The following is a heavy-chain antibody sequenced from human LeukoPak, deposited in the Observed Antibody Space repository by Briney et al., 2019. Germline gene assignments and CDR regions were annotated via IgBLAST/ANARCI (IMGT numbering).Heavy chain of an antibody. CDR2: INPNSGGT. J-gene: IGHJ5*02. D-gene: IGHD2-15*01. CDR3: ARAGAVVDYWFDP. V-gene: IGHV1-2*02. CDR1: GYTFTGYY. Sequence: GASVKVSCKASGYTFTGYYMHWVRQAPGQGLEWMGWINPNSGGTNYAQKFQGRVTMTRDTSISTAYMELSRLRSDDTAVYYCARAGAVVDYWFDPWGQGTLVTVSS.